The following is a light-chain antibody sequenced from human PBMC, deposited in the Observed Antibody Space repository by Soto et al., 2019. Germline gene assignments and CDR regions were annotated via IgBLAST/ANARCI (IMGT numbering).Light chain of an antibody. Sequence: QYAPTQPASVSGSPGQSITLSFTGTNNLVSWYQQHPGKAPKVVIYEGTKRPSSVSNRFSGSNSGRTASLTISGLQAEDEAHYFCCVYVGARSYVFGPGTQLTVL. CDR3: CVYVGARSYV. CDR2: EGT. V-gene: IGLV2-23*01. J-gene: IGLJ1*01. CDR1: NNL.